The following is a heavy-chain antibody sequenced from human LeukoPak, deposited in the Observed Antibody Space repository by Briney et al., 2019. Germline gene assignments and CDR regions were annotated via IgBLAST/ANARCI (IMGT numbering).Heavy chain of an antibody. CDR3: ARQQIYQLGPNFDN. Sequence: GESLKISCKGSGYDFSTYWIGWVRQMPGKHPEYMGIIYPGDSDTRYSPSFQGQVIISADKSISTTYLQWSSLKASDSAMYYCARQQIYQLGPNFDNWGQGTLVTVSS. CDR2: IYPGDSDT. J-gene: IGHJ4*02. V-gene: IGHV5-51*01. CDR1: GYDFSTYW. D-gene: IGHD5-12*01.